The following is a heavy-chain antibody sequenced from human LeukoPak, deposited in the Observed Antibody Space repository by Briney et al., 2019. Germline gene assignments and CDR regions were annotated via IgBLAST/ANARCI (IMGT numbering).Heavy chain of an antibody. Sequence: SETLSLTCAVYGGSFSGYYWSWIRQPPGKALEWIGETSHRGSTNYDPSLKSRVTISVDTSKNQFSLKLSSVTAADTAVYYCARGGNGWYFDLWGRGTLVTVSS. V-gene: IGHV4-34*01. CDR3: ARGGNGWYFDL. CDR1: GGSFSGYY. CDR2: TSHRGST. D-gene: IGHD1-14*01. J-gene: IGHJ2*01.